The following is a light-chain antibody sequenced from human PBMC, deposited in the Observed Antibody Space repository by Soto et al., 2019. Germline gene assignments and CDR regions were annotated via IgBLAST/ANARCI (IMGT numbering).Light chain of an antibody. CDR3: SSYAGGHIWV. CDR2: DVY. J-gene: IGLJ3*02. V-gene: IGLV2-11*01. CDR1: SSDV. Sequence: QPVLTQSRSVSGSPGQSVTISCTGTSSDVSWYQHHPGKAPKLIIYDVYKRPSGVPDRFSGSKSGNTASLTISGLQAEDEADFYCSSYAGGHIWVFGGGTKLTVL.